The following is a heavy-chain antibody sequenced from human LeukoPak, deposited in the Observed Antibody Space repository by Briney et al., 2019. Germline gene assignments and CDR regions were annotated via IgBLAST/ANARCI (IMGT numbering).Heavy chain of an antibody. J-gene: IGHJ4*02. D-gene: IGHD3-22*01. Sequence: SETLSLTCTVSGGSISSYYWSWIRQPPGKELEWIGYIYYSGSTNYNPSLKSRITISVDTSKIPFSLTLSSVTAGDTAVYYCATAYYSDSSGYGGGRLGSFDYWGQGTLVTVSS. CDR2: IYYSGST. CDR1: GGSISSYY. V-gene: IGHV4-59*01. CDR3: ATAYYSDSSGYGGGRLGSFDY.